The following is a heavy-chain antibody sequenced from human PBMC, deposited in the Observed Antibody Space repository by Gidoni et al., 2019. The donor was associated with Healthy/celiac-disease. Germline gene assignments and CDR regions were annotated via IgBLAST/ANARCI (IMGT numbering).Heavy chain of an antibody. CDR2: ISYDGSNK. V-gene: IGHV3-30*01. J-gene: IGHJ4*02. CDR1: GFTFSSYA. D-gene: IGHD3-22*01. CDR3: ARDGMGSGYYFDY. Sequence: QVQLVESGGGVVQPGRSLRLSCAASGFTFSSYAMHWVRQAPGKGLEWVAVISYDGSNKYYADSVKGRFTISRDNSKNTLYLQMNSLRAEDTAVYYCARDGMGSGYYFDYWGQGTLVTVSS.